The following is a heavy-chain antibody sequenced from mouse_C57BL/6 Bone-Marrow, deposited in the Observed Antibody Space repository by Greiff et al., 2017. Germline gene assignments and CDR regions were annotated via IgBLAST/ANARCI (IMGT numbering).Heavy chain of an antibody. CDR2: IDPENGDT. V-gene: IGHV14-4*01. CDR3: TTAYDYDEDY. CDR1: GFNIKDDY. Sequence: SGAELVRPGASVKLSCTASGFNIKDDYMHWVKQRPEQGLEWIGWIDPENGDTEYASKFQGKATITADTSSNTAYLQLSSLTSEDTAVYYCTTAYDYDEDYWGQGTTLTVSS. J-gene: IGHJ2*01. D-gene: IGHD2-4*01.